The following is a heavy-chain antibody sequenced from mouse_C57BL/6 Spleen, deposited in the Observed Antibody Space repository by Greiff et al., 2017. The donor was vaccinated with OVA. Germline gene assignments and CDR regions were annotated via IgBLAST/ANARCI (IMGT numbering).Heavy chain of an antibody. V-gene: IGHV1-82*01. CDR1: GYAFSSSW. J-gene: IGHJ4*01. D-gene: IGHD2-5*01. CDR3: GRRGSNYGSYYAMDY. Sequence: QVQLQQSGPELVKPGASVKISCKASGYAFSSSWMNWVQQRPGKGLEWIGRIYPGDGDTNYNGKFKGKATLTADKSSSTAYMQLSSLTSEDSAVYFCGRRGSNYGSYYAMDYWGQGTSVTVSS. CDR2: IYPGDGDT.